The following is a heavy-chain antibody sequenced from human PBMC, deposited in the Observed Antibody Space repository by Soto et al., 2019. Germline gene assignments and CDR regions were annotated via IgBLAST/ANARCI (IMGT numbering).Heavy chain of an antibody. J-gene: IGHJ3*02. CDR2: IYSDDRT. CDR1: GFTVSSNY. V-gene: IGHV3-53*01. CDR3: TRERFLEWLVGVRFWASDN. Sequence: PRGSLRLSCAASGFTVSSNYMSWVRQAPGKGLEWVSVIYSDDRTYYADSVKGRFTISRDNSKSTVYLQLNSLRAEDTAVYYCTRERFLEWLVGVRFWASDNWGQGTMVTVSS. D-gene: IGHD3-3*01.